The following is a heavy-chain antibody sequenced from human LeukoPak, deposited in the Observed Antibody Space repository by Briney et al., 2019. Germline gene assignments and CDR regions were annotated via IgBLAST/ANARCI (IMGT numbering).Heavy chain of an antibody. V-gene: IGHV3-30*02. CDR2: LYYDGSNK. D-gene: IGHD2-21*02. J-gene: IGHJ4*02. Sequence: QTGGSLRLSCAASGFTFSRHGMHWVRQAPGKGLEWVASLYYDGSNKNYADSVKGRFTISRDNSKNTLYLQMNSLRAEDTAVYYCAKDCGGDCYSHSWGQGTLVTVSS. CDR1: GFTFSRHG. CDR3: AKDCGGDCYSHS.